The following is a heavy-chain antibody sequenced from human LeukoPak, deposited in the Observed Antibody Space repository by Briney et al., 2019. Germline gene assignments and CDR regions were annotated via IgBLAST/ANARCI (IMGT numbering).Heavy chain of an antibody. CDR3: ARGFYGGYYYYYYMDV. CDR1: GGTFSSYA. V-gene: IGHV1-69*13. CDR2: IIPIFGTA. J-gene: IGHJ6*03. Sequence: SVKVSCKASGGTFSSYAISWVRQAPGQGLEWMGGIIPIFGTANYAQKFQGRVTITADESTSTAYMELSSLRSEDTAVYYCARGFYGGYYYYYYMDVWGKGTTVTVSS. D-gene: IGHD4/OR15-4a*01.